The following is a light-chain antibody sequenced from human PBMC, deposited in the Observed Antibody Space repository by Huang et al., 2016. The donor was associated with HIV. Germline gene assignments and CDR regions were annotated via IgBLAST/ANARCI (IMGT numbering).Light chain of an antibody. CDR3: QQYNTWPPYT. V-gene: IGKV3-15*01. CDR2: DAS. CDR1: QRVNSN. J-gene: IGKJ2*01. Sequence: EIMLTQSPATLSVSPGERVTLSCRASQRVNSNLGWYQQNPGQAPRRLSSDASTRATVIPARFSGSGSGTDFTLTINSLQSEDFAVYYCQQYNTWPPYTFGQGTKLEIK.